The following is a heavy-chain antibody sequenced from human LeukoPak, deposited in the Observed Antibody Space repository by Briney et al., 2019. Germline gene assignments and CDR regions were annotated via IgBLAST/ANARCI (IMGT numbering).Heavy chain of an antibody. J-gene: IGHJ4*02. CDR1: GYTFTSHG. CDR2: ISGYNGNT. D-gene: IGHD2-15*01. CDR3: ARVFLGSSWFSRGFGY. Sequence: ASVKVSCKASGYTFTSHGISWVRQAPGQGLEWMGWISGYNGNTDYAQKLQGRVTMTTDTSSSTAYMELRSLRSDDTAVYYCARVFLGSSWFSRGFGYWGQGTLVTVSS. V-gene: IGHV1-18*01.